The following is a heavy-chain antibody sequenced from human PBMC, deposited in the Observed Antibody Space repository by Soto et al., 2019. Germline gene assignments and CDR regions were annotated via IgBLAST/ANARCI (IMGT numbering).Heavy chain of an antibody. Sequence: GSLRLSCAASGFIFSSYAMSWVRQAPGKGLEWVSAISGSGGSTYYADSVKGRFTISRDNSKNTLYLQMNSLRAEDTAVYYCARGRWDIVLVPAASYFDYWGQGTLVTVYS. D-gene: IGHD2-2*01. CDR1: GFIFSSYA. V-gene: IGHV3-23*01. CDR2: ISGSGGST. CDR3: ARGRWDIVLVPAASYFDY. J-gene: IGHJ4*02.